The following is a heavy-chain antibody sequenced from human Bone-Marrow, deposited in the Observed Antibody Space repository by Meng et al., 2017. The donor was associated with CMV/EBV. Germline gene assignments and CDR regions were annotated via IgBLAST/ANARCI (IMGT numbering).Heavy chain of an antibody. Sequence: ESLKISCKGFGYSFNNYWIGWVRQMPGKGLEWMGIIYPGDSDASYGPSFQGQITISADKSISTAYLQWTSLKASDTAMYYCARVNYGSGQYFYFWGQGTLVTVSS. J-gene: IGHJ4*02. D-gene: IGHD3-10*01. V-gene: IGHV5-51*01. CDR1: GYSFNNYW. CDR2: IYPGDSDA. CDR3: ARVNYGSGQYFYF.